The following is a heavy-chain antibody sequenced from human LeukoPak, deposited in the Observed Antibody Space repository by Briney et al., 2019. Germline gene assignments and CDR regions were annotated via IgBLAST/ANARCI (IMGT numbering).Heavy chain of an antibody. D-gene: IGHD1-7*01. J-gene: IGHJ5*02. V-gene: IGHV1-2*02. CDR3: AKSLAGTTVFWWFDP. Sequence: ASVKVSCKASGYPFTKYYIHWVRQAPGPGLQWMGWLNPNTGGTRYARSFEGRVTMTRDTSIHTAYMDLSGLTSDDTATYYCAKSLAGTTVFWWFDPWGQGTVVTVSS. CDR2: LNPNTGGT. CDR1: GYPFTKYY.